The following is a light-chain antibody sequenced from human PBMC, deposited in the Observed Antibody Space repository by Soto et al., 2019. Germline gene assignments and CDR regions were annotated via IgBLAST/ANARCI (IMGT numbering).Light chain of an antibody. CDR1: QSISSW. V-gene: IGKV1-5*03. CDR2: KAS. CDR3: QQYNTHST. Sequence: DIQMTQSPSTLSASVGDRVTITCRASQSISSWLAWYQQKPGKAPKLLIYKASSLESGVSSRFSGSGSGTEFTITISRLQPDAIATYYCQQYNTHSTFGGGTKVEIK. J-gene: IGKJ4*01.